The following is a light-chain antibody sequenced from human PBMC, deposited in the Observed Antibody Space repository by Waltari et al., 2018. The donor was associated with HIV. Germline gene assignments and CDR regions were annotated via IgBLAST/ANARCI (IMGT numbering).Light chain of an antibody. CDR1: SSDVGRYNL. J-gene: IGLJ2*01. CDR3: CSYAGNREI. Sequence: QSALTQPASVSGSRGQSITISCTGTSSDVGRYNLVSWYQQHPGKAPKLMIYEGSKRPLGVSNRFSRSKSGNTASLTISGLQTEDEADYYCCSYAGNREIFGGGTKLTVL. V-gene: IGLV2-23*01. CDR2: EGS.